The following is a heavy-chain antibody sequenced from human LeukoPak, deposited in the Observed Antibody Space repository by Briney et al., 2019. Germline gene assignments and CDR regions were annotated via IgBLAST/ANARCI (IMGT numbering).Heavy chain of an antibody. CDR2: ISYDGSNK. Sequence: GGSLRLSCAASGFTFSSYAMHWVRQAPGKGLEWVAVISYDGSNKYYADSVKGRFTISRDNSKNTLYLQMNSLRAEDTAVYYCAKEGGSRDGYKFLDYWGQGTLVTVSS. CDR1: GFTFSSYA. J-gene: IGHJ4*02. D-gene: IGHD5-24*01. V-gene: IGHV3-30-3*01. CDR3: AKEGGSRDGYKFLDY.